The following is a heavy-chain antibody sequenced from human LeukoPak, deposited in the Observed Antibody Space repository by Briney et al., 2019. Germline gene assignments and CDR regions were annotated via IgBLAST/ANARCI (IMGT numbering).Heavy chain of an antibody. J-gene: IGHJ6*03. CDR1: GFTFSSYA. Sequence: GGSLRLSCAASGFTFSSYAMHWVRQAPGKGLEWVAVISYDGSNKYYADSVKGRFTISRDNSKNTLYLQMNSLRAEDTAVYYCARDPNYVYYYYMDVWGKGTTVTVSS. CDR2: ISYDGSNK. V-gene: IGHV3-30*04. CDR3: ARDPNYVYYYYMDV.